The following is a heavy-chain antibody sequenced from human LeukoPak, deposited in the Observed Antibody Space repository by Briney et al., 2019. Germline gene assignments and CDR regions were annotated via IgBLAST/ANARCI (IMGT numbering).Heavy chain of an antibody. CDR1: GFTFSSYW. Sequence: GGSLRLSCAASGFTFSSYWMSWVRQPPGSGLEWVANLKQDGSEEVYVDSVKGRFTISRDNAKNSLFLQMNTLRAEDTAVYYCARDPYSSTWSYGMDVWGQGTTVTVSS. J-gene: IGHJ6*02. CDR3: ARDPYSSTWSYGMDV. CDR2: LKQDGSEE. V-gene: IGHV3-7*03. D-gene: IGHD6-6*01.